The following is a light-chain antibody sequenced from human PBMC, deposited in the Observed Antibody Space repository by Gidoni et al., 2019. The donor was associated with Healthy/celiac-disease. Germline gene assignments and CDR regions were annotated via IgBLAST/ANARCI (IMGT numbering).Light chain of an antibody. CDR1: QDISNY. V-gene: IGKV1-33*01. CDR3: QQYDNLLFT. J-gene: IGKJ3*01. CDR2: DAS. Sequence: DLQMTQSPSSLSASVGDRVTITCQASQDISNYLNWYQQKPGKAPKLLIYDASNLETGVPSRFSGSGSGTDFTFTISSLQPEDIATYYCQQYDNLLFTFGPXTKVDIK.